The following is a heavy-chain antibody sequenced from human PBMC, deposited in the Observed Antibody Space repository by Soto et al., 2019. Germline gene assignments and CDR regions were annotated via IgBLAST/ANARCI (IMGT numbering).Heavy chain of an antibody. CDR1: GYTLTELS. Sequence: AAVKVSCKVSGYTLTELSMHWVRQAPGKGLEWMGGFDPEDGETIYAQKFQGRVTMTEDTSTDTAYMELSSLRPEDTAVYYCATDLSDDGYYWGQGTLVTVSS. J-gene: IGHJ4*02. CDR2: FDPEDGET. V-gene: IGHV1-24*01. D-gene: IGHD1-1*01. CDR3: ATDLSDDGYY.